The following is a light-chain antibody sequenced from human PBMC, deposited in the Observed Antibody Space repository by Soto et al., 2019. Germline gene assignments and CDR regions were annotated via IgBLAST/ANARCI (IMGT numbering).Light chain of an antibody. V-gene: IGLV2-23*01. CDR3: SSYAGSTTYVV. J-gene: IGLJ2*01. Sequence: QSALTQPASVSGSPGQSITISCTGTSSDVGSYNLVSWYQPHPGKAPKLMIYEDTKRPSGVSNRFSGSKSGNTASLTISGLQAEDEADYYCSSYAGSTTYVVFGGGTQLTVL. CDR1: SSDVGSYNL. CDR2: EDT.